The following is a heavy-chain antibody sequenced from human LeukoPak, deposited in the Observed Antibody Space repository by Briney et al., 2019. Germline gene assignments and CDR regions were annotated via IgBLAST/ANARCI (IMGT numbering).Heavy chain of an antibody. CDR3: AKDYDFWSGGWFDP. J-gene: IGHJ5*02. Sequence: QSGGSLRLSCAASGFTFSSYAMSWVRQAPGKGLEWVSAISGSGGSTYYADSVKGRFTISRDNSKNTLYLQMNSLRAEDTAVYYCAKDYDFWSGGWFDPWGQGTLVTVSS. CDR2: ISGSGGST. CDR1: GFTFSSYA. D-gene: IGHD3-3*01. V-gene: IGHV3-23*01.